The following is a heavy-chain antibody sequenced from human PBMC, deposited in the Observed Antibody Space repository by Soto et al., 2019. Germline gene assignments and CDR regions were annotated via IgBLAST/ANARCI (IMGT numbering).Heavy chain of an antibody. J-gene: IGHJ5*02. Sequence: PSETLSLTCTVSGGSISSGDYYWSWIRQPPGKGLEWIGYIYYSGSTYYNPSLKSRVTISVDTSKNQFSLNLSSVTAEDTAVYYCARERGYSGYDSGWFDPWGQGTLVTVSS. D-gene: IGHD5-12*01. CDR1: GGSISSGDYY. CDR3: ARERGYSGYDSGWFDP. V-gene: IGHV4-30-4*01. CDR2: IYYSGST.